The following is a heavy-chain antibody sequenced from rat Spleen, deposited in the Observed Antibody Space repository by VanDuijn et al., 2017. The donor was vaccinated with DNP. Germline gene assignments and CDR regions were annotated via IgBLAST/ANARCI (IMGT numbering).Heavy chain of an antibody. CDR3: ARLGARGYYWYFDV. J-gene: IGHJ1*01. Sequence: EVQLVESGGGLVQPGRSLKFSCVVSGFTFINYDMAWVRQAPTKGLEWVASISISGGSTYYRDSVRGRFTVSRDNTKSTLYLQMDSLRSEDTATYYCARLGARGYYWYFDVWGPGTMVTVSS. V-gene: IGHV5-25*01. D-gene: IGHD4-3*01. CDR2: ISISGGST. CDR1: GFTFINYD.